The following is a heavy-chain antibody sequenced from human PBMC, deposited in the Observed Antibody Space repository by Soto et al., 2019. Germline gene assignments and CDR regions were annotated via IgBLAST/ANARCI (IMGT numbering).Heavy chain of an antibody. CDR2: ISSSSGYI. J-gene: IGHJ4*02. CDR3: ARIRNSYGSQSYLIDY. V-gene: IGHV3-21*01. CDR1: GFSFSSYS. Sequence: GGSLRLSCAASGFSFSSYSMNWVRQAPGKGLEWVSSISSSSGYIYYADSLQGRLTISRDNAKNSLFLQMNSLRAEDTAVYYCARIRNSYGSQSYLIDYWGQGTLVTVSS. D-gene: IGHD3-10*01.